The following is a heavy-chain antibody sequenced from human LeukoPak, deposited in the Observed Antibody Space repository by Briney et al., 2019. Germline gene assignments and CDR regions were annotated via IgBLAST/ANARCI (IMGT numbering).Heavy chain of an antibody. CDR3: ARVFRPDNYPRIFEI. CDR1: GYIFTSYA. V-gene: IGHV7-4-1*01. D-gene: IGHD5-24*01. Sequence: ASVKVSCKASGYIFTSYAIHWLRQAPGQGLEWMGWINTNTGHQTYAQGFRGRFVFSLDTAVTTAYLEISSLNTEDTAVYYRARVFRPDNYPRIFEIWGQGTLVSV. J-gene: IGHJ3*02. CDR2: INTNTGHQ.